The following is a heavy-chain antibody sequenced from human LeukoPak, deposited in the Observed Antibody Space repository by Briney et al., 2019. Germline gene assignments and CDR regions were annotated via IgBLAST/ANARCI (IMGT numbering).Heavy chain of an antibody. CDR2: ISGSGGST. J-gene: IGHJ6*02. Sequence: GGPLRLSCAASGFTFSSYAMSWVRQAPGKGLEWVSAISGSGGSTYYADSVKGRFTISRDNSKNTLYLQMNSLRAEDTAVYYCAKGGSYYYYYGMDVWGQGTTVTVSS. D-gene: IGHD3-10*01. CDR1: GFTFSSYA. V-gene: IGHV3-23*01. CDR3: AKGGSYYYYYGMDV.